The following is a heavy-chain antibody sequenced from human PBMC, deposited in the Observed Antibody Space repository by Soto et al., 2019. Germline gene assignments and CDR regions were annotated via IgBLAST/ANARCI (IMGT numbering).Heavy chain of an antibody. V-gene: IGHV3-9*01. CDR1: GFTFDDYA. D-gene: IGHD1-26*01. CDR3: AKDSAGWDQVSY. J-gene: IGHJ4*02. CDR2: ISWNSGSI. Sequence: PGGSLRLSCAASGFTFDDYAMHWVRQAPGKGLEWVSGISWNSGSIGYADSVKGRFTISRDNAKNSLYLQMNSLRAEDTALYYCAKDSAGWDQVSYWGQGTLVTVSS.